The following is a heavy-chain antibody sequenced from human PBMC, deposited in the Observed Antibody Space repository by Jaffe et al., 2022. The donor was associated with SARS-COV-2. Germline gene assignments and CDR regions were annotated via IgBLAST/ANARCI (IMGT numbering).Heavy chain of an antibody. V-gene: IGHV4-39*01. D-gene: IGHD2-2*02. Sequence: QLQLQESGPGLVKPSETLSLTCTVSGGSISSSTYYWGWIRQPPGKGLEWIGSVYYSGSTYYNPSLKSRVTISVDTSKNQFSLKLSSVTAADTAVYYCETTLGQLYMLAPFSWGQGTLVTVSS. CDR1: GGSISSSTYY. CDR3: ETTLGQLYMLAPFS. CDR2: VYYSGST. J-gene: IGHJ5*02.